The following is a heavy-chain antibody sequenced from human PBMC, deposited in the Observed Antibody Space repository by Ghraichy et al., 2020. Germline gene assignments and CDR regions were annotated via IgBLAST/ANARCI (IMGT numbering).Heavy chain of an antibody. CDR1: GFTFSNCA. CDR2: ISYDGRNK. Sequence: GGTLRLSCAASGFTFSNCAMHWVRQAPGKGLEWVAIISYDGRNKDYGDSVKGRFTISRDNSKNTLYLQMNSLRAEDTAVYYCAKDLGDGYNPLDYWGQGTLVTVSS. J-gene: IGHJ4*02. CDR3: AKDLGDGYNPLDY. D-gene: IGHD5-24*01. V-gene: IGHV3-30*18.